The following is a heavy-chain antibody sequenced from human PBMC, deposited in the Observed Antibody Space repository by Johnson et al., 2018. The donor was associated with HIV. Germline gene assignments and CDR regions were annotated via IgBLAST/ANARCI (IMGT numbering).Heavy chain of an antibody. D-gene: IGHD2-15*01. V-gene: IGHV3-9*01. CDR1: GFTFDDYG. CDR3: ASFVVVVAATGAFDI. Sequence: EVQLVESGGGLVQPGGSLRLSCAASGFTFDDYGMHWVRQVPGKGLEWVSGISWNSGSIGYADSVKGRFTISRDNAKNTLYLQMNSLRAEDTAVYYCASFVVVVAATGAFDIWGQGTMVTVSS. CDR2: ISWNSGSI. J-gene: IGHJ3*02.